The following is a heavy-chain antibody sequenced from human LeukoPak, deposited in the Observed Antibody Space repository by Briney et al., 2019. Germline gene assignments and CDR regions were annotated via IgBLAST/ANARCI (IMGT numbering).Heavy chain of an antibody. Sequence: GGSLRLSCAASGFTFSSHCMNWARQAPGKGLEWVANIKEDGSEKYYVDSVKGRFTISRDNAKNSLYLQMNSLRAEDTAVYYCAGGTAGGVINWGIDYWGQGTLVTVSS. CDR2: IKEDGSEK. V-gene: IGHV3-7*01. D-gene: IGHD3-16*02. CDR1: GFTFSSHC. CDR3: AGGTAGGVINWGIDY. J-gene: IGHJ4*02.